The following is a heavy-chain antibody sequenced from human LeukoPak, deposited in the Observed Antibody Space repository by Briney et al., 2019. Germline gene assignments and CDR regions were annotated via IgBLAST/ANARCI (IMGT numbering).Heavy chain of an antibody. V-gene: IGHV3-21*01. CDR2: ISGRGTDR. J-gene: IGHJ4*02. Sequence: GGSLRLSCAGSGFRFSDYTMNWVRQSPGKGLEWVSAISGRGTDRYYADSVEGRFTISRDNARTSVYLQVNSLRVDDTAVYYCARYLMGSISALDYWGQGTLVTVSS. D-gene: IGHD2/OR15-2a*01. CDR3: ARYLMGSISALDY. CDR1: GFRFSDYT.